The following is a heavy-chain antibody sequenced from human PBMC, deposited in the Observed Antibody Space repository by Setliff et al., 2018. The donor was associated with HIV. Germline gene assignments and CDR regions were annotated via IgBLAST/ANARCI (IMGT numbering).Heavy chain of an antibody. V-gene: IGHV1-46*01. CDR2: INPGTGST. Sequence: WASVKVSCKASGYIFTSYYLHWVRQVPGQGLEWMGIINPGTGSTTYAQKFQGRVTMTWDMSTTTLSMELSSLTSEDTAVFYCARGTTESCDYWGQGTLVTVSS. J-gene: IGHJ4*02. CDR3: ARGTTESCDY. D-gene: IGHD4-17*01. CDR1: GYIFTSYY.